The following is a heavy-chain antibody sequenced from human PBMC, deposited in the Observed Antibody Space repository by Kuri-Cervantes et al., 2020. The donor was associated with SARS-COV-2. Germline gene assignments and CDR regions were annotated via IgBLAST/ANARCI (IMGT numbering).Heavy chain of an antibody. Sequence: GESLKISCAASGFTFSSYAMHWVRQAPGKGLEWVAVISYDGSNKYYADSVKGRFTISRDNSKNTLYLQMNSLRAEDTAVYYCARGSYGSGSYYQTENYGMDVWGQGTTVTVSS. CDR2: ISYDGSNK. CDR3: ARGSYGSGSYYQTENYGMDV. D-gene: IGHD3-10*01. CDR1: GFTFSSYA. J-gene: IGHJ6*02. V-gene: IGHV3-30*07.